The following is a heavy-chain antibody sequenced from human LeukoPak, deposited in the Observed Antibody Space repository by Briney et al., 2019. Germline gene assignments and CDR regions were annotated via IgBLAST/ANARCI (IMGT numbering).Heavy chain of an antibody. CDR1: GGSIGSYY. CDR3: ASGYYGTRTLAVDY. CDR2: IYYSGST. J-gene: IGHJ4*02. V-gene: IGHV4-59*01. Sequence: SETLSLTCTVSGGSIGSYYWSWLRQPPGKGLEWIGYIYYSGSTNYNPSLKSRVTISVDTSKNQFSLKLSSVTAADTAVYYCASGYYGTRTLAVDYWGQGTLVTVSS. D-gene: IGHD4-17*01.